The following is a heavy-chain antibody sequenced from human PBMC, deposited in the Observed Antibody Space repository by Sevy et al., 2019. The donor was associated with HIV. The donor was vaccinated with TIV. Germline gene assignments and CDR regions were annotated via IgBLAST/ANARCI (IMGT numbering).Heavy chain of an antibody. CDR2: MNPNSGNT. V-gene: IGHV1-8*01. D-gene: IGHD2-21*02. Sequence: ASVKDSCKASGYTFTSYDINWVRQATGQGLEWMGWMNPNSGNTGYAQKFQGRVTMTRNTSISTAYMELSSLRSEDTAVYYCAAGIVVVTAHRAFDIWGQGTMVTVSS. CDR3: AAGIVVVTAHRAFDI. CDR1: GYTFTSYD. J-gene: IGHJ3*02.